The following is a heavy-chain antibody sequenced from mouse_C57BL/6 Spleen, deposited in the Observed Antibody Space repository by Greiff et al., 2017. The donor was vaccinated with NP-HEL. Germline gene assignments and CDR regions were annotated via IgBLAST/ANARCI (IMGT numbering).Heavy chain of an antibody. CDR2: IYPGDGDT. Sequence: QVQLKQSGAELVKPGASVKISCKASGYAFSSYWMNWVKQRPGKGLEWIGQIYPGDGDTNYNGKFKGKATLTADKSSSTAYMQLSSLTSEDSAVYFCARPKVLRGMDYWGQGTSVTVSS. J-gene: IGHJ4*01. D-gene: IGHD1-1*01. CDR3: ARPKVLRGMDY. CDR1: GYAFSSYW. V-gene: IGHV1-80*01.